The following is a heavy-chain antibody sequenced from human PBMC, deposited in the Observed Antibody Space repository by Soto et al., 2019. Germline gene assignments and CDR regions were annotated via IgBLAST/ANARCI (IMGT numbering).Heavy chain of an antibody. CDR3: ARDPVITIFGVVPTSAYGMDV. Sequence: PSETLTLTCTVSGGSISSGDYYWSWIRQPPGKGLVWIGYIYYSGNTYYNPSLKSRATISVDTSKNQFSLKLSSVTAADTAVYYCARDPVITIFGVVPTSAYGMDVWGQGTTVTVSS. V-gene: IGHV4-30-4*01. CDR2: IYYSGNT. CDR1: GGSISSGDYY. J-gene: IGHJ6*02. D-gene: IGHD3-3*01.